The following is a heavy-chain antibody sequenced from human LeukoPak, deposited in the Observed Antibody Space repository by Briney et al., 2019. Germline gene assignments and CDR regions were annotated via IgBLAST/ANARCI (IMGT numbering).Heavy chain of an antibody. Sequence: ASVKVSCKASGFTFTSFYMHWVRQAPGQGLEWLGVINPSGGDTIYAQKFQGRVTMTRDMSTRTAFMELSSLRSEDTAVYYCARAIRGSKIASRYYFYYMDVWGKGTTVTVSS. V-gene: IGHV1-46*01. J-gene: IGHJ6*03. CDR3: ARAIRGSKIASRYYFYYMDV. D-gene: IGHD3-10*01. CDR1: GFTFTSFY. CDR2: INPSGGDT.